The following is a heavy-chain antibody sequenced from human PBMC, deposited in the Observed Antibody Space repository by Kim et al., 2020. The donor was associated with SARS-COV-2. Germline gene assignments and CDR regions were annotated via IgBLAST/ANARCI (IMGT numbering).Heavy chain of an antibody. CDR2: IKQDGSET. CDR3: AAGRGCFSDF. CDR1: GLTFSDYW. Sequence: GGSLRLSCAASGLTFSDYWVNWVRQAPGKGLEWVANIKQDGSETNYVDSVKGRFTLSRDNAKNLVFLEVNTLTADDSAVYFCAAGRGCFSDFWGKGTLVTVS. J-gene: IGHJ4*02. V-gene: IGHV3-7*05. D-gene: IGHD6-19*01.